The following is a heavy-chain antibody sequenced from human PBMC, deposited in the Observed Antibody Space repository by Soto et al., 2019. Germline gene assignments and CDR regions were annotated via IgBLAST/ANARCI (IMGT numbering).Heavy chain of an antibody. CDR1: GGSISSYY. CDR3: ARRWGDYFDY. V-gene: IGHV4-59*08. J-gene: IGHJ4*02. CDR2: IYYSGST. Sequence: ETLSLTCTVSGGSISSYYWSWIRQPPGKGLEWIGYIYYSGSTNYNPSLKSRVTISVDTSKNQFSLKLSSVTAADTAVYYCARRWGDYFDYGGRGTRVTVSS. D-gene: IGHD3-16*01.